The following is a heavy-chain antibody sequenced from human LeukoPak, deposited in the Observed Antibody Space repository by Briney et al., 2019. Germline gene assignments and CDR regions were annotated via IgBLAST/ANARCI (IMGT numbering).Heavy chain of an antibody. CDR2: ISYDGTNK. CDR1: GFTFSNYD. Sequence: GGSLRLACAASGFTFSNYDMHWVRQAPGKGLEWVAVISYDGTNKYYADSVKGRFTISRDNSKNTLHLQMNSLRAEDTAVYYCAKDDRGNEAPFDYWGQGTLVTVSS. J-gene: IGHJ4*02. V-gene: IGHV3-30*18. CDR3: AKDDRGNEAPFDY.